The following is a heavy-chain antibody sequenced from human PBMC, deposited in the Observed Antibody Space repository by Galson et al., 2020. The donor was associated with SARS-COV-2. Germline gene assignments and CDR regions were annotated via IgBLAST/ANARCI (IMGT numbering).Heavy chain of an antibody. D-gene: IGHD2-8*01. Sequence: GESLKISCKGSGYSFTSYCIGWVRQMPGKGLEWMGIIYPGDSDTRYSPSFQGQVTISADKSISTAYLQWSSLKASDTAMYYCARGRDAVVDFVRMVYAAYFDYWGQGTLVTVSS. CDR3: ARGRDAVVDFVRMVYAAYFDY. CDR1: GYSFTSYC. CDR2: IYPGDSDT. J-gene: IGHJ4*02. V-gene: IGHV5-51*01.